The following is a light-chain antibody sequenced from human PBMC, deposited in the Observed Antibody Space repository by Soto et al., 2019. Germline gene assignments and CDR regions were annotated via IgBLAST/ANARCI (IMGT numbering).Light chain of an antibody. CDR3: QQYNSYLYT. J-gene: IGKJ2*01. CDR2: DAS. Sequence: DIQMTQSPSTLSASVGDRVTITGRASQSISSGLAWYQQKPGKAPKLLIYDASSLESGVPSRFSGSGSGTEFTLTISSLQPDDFATYYCQQYNSYLYTFGQGTKLEIK. CDR1: QSISSG. V-gene: IGKV1-5*01.